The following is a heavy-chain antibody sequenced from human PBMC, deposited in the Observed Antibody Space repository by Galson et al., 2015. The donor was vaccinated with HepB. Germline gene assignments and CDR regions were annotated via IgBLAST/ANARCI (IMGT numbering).Heavy chain of an antibody. CDR2: MNPNSGNT. V-gene: IGHV1-8*01. CDR1: GYTFTSYD. CDR3: ARGWLMVYAMDYNWFDP. Sequence: SVKVSCKASGYTFTSYDINWVRQATGQGLEWMGWMNPNSGNTGYAQKFQGRVTMTRNTSISTAYMELSSLRSEDMAVYYCARGWLMVYAMDYNWFDPWGQGTLVTVSS. J-gene: IGHJ5*02. D-gene: IGHD2-8*01.